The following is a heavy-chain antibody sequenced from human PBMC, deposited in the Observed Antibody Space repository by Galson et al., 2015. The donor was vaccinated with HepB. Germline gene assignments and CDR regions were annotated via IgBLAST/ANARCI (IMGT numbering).Heavy chain of an antibody. J-gene: IGHJ5*01. Sequence: TLSLTCTVSRGSISSPDYFWSWVRQHPGKGLEWIGYIYYSGTTFYNPSLKSRLTISVDTSKNQFSLKLSSVTAADTAVYFCASGDYGNGFDFWGQGTLVTVSS. V-gene: IGHV4-31*03. D-gene: IGHD3-16*01. CDR3: ASGDYGNGFDF. CDR1: RGSISSPDYF. CDR2: IYYSGTT.